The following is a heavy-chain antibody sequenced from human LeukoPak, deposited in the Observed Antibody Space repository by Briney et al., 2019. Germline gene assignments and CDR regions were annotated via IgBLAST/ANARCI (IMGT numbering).Heavy chain of an antibody. CDR1: GGSFSGYY. V-gene: IGHV4-34*01. Sequence: KPSETLSLTCAVYGGSFSGYYWSWLRQPPGKGLEWIGEINHSGSTNYNPSLKSRVTISVDTSKNQFSLKLSSVTAADTAVYYCARGSGDSGYSYGFGSYWFDPWGQGTLVTVSS. CDR2: INHSGST. D-gene: IGHD5-18*01. CDR3: ARGSGDSGYSYGFGSYWFDP. J-gene: IGHJ5*02.